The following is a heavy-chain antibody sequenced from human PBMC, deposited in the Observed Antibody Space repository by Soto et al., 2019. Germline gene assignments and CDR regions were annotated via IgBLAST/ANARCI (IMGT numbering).Heavy chain of an antibody. CDR2: IYHSGST. Sequence: QLQLQESGSGLVKPSQTLSLTCAVSGGSVSSGGYSWSWIRQPPGKGLEWIGYIYHSGSTYYNPSLKSRVTISVDRSKNQFSLKLSSVTAADTAVYYCASKHDQEYFQHWGQGTLVTVSS. V-gene: IGHV4-30-2*01. D-gene: IGHD2-2*01. CDR3: ASKHDQEYFQH. J-gene: IGHJ1*01. CDR1: GGSVSSGGYS.